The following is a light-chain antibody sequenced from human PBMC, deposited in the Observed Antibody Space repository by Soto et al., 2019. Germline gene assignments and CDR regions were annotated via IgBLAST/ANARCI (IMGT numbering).Light chain of an antibody. V-gene: IGKV3-15*01. CDR2: GAS. J-gene: IGKJ4*01. CDR1: QSVSSN. Sequence: EIVMTQSPATLSVSPGERATLSCRASQSVSSNLAWYQQKPGQPPRLLIYGASTRATGIPARFRGSGSGTEFTLTISSLQSEDFAVFYCQQYKNWPLTFGGGTKVEIK. CDR3: QQYKNWPLT.